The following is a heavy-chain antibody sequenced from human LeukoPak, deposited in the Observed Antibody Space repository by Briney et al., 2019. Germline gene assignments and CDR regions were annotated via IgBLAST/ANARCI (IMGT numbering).Heavy chain of an antibody. J-gene: IGHJ6*03. CDR1: GFTFSSYS. Sequence: KPGGSLRLSCAASGFTFSSYSMIRVRQAPGKGLEWVSSISSSSSYIYYADSVKGRFTISRDNAKNSLYLQMNSLRAEDTAVYYCARGGTTAYYYYYYMDVWGKGTTVTVSS. V-gene: IGHV3-21*01. D-gene: IGHD1-26*01. CDR2: ISSSSSYI. CDR3: ARGGTTAYYYYYYMDV.